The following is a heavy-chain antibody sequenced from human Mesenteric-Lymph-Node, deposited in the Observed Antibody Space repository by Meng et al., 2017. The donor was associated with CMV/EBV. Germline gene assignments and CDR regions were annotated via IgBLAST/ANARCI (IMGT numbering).Heavy chain of an antibody. CDR2: IYSGGST. Sequence: GESLKISCAASGFTVSSNYMSWVRQAPGKGLEWVSVIYSGGSTYYADSVKGRFTISRDKSKTTLYLQMDSLRADDTAVFYCAGSRNRYYGMDVWGQGTTVTVSS. CDR1: GFTVSSNY. CDR3: AGSRNRYYGMDV. J-gene: IGHJ6*02. D-gene: IGHD1-14*01. V-gene: IGHV3-53*05.